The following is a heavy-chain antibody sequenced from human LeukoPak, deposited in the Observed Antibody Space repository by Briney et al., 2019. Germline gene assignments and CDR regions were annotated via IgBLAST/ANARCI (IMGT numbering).Heavy chain of an antibody. CDR3: ARAVVVIPAATVDY. D-gene: IGHD2-2*01. V-gene: IGHV4-34*01. J-gene: IGHJ4*02. Sequence: PSETLSLTCAVYGGSFSGYYWSWIRQPPGKGLEWIGEINHSRSTNYNPSLKSRVTISVDTSKNQFSLKLSSVTAADTAVYYCARAVVVIPAATVDYWGQGTLVTVSS. CDR1: GGSFSGYY. CDR2: INHSRST.